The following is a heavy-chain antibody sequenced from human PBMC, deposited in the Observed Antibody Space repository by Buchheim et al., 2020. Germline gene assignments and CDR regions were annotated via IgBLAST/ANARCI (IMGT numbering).Heavy chain of an antibody. CDR1: GGSISSGSYY. D-gene: IGHD3-3*01. J-gene: IGHJ6*02. CDR2: IYTSGST. V-gene: IGHV4-61*02. Sequence: QVQLQESGPGLVKPSQTLSLTCTVSGGSISSGSYYWSWIRQPAGKGLEWIGRIYTSGSTNYNPSLKSRVTISVATSKNQFSLKLSSVTAADTAVYYCAMERITIFRGGMDVWGQGTT. CDR3: AMERITIFRGGMDV.